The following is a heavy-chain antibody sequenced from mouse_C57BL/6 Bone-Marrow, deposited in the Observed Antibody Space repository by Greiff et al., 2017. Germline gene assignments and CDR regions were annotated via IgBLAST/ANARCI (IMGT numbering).Heavy chain of an antibody. J-gene: IGHJ4*01. D-gene: IGHD2-5*01. Sequence: QVQLQQPGAELVRPGSSVKLSCKASGYTFTSYWMDWVKQRPGQGLDWIGNIYPSDSETHYNQKFKDKATLTVDKSSSTAYMQRSSLTSEDSAVYYGARGSNYPYYAMDYWGQGTSVTVSS. CDR3: ARGSNYPYYAMDY. CDR1: GYTFTSYW. CDR2: IYPSDSET. V-gene: IGHV1-61*01.